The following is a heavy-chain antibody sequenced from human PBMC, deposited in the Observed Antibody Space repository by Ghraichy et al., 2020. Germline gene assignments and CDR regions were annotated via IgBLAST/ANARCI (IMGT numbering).Heavy chain of an antibody. CDR3: ARDLSSLYYYDSSGYWDY. D-gene: IGHD3-22*01. CDR1: GGSISSSNW. V-gene: IGHV4-4*02. Sequence: SETLSLTCAVSGGSISSSNWWSWVRQPPGKGLEWIGEIYHSGSTNYNPSLKSRVTISVDKSKNQFSLKLSSVTAADTAVYYCARDLSSLYYYDSSGYWDYWGQGTLVTVSS. CDR2: IYHSGST. J-gene: IGHJ4*02.